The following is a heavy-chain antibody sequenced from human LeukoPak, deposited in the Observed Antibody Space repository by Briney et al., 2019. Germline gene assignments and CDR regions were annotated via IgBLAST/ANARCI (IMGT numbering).Heavy chain of an antibody. V-gene: IGHV4-30-2*02. CDR3: ARSCPPRLIVPGAMGYYYMDV. D-gene: IGHD2-2*01. J-gene: IGHJ6*03. CDR2: IYHSGST. CDR1: GGSISSGGYY. Sequence: PSETLSLTCTVSGGSISSGGYYWSWIRQPPGKGLEWIGYIYHSGSTYYNPSLKSRVTISVDRSKNQFSLKLSSVTAAETAVYYCARSCPPRLIVPGAMGYYYMDVWGKGTTVTVSS.